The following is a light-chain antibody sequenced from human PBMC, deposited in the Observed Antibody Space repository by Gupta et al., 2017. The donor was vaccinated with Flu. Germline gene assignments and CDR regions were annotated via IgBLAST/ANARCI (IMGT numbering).Light chain of an antibody. CDR1: SSNIGSRF. V-gene: IGLV1-47*01. CDR3: ASWDDSLSGPL. Sequence: RVTSSCSGSSSNIGSRFVYWYQQLPGTAPKLLIYRDNQRPSGVPDRFSGSTSGTSASLAISGLRAEDEADYYCASWDDSLSGPLFGGGTKLTVL. J-gene: IGLJ2*01. CDR2: RDN.